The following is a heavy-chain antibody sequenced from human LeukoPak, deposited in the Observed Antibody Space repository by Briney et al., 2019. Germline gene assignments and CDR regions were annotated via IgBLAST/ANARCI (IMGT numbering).Heavy chain of an antibody. D-gene: IGHD6-13*01. V-gene: IGHV3-23*01. J-gene: IGHJ4*02. CDR3: ARDQQLLPDY. Sequence: GGSLRLSCAASGFTFDNYAMSWVRQAPGKGLEWVSAISGRGAITFYSESVKGRFTISRDNFKNTLYLQMPFLRAEDTAVYYCARDQQLLPDYWGQGTLVTVSS. CDR2: ISGRGAIT. CDR1: GFTFDNYA.